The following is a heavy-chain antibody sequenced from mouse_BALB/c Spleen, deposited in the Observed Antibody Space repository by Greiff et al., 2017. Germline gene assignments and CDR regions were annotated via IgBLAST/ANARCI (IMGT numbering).Heavy chain of an antibody. CDR2: IDPANGNT. D-gene: IGHD3-1*01. J-gene: IGHJ4*01. Sequence: VQLKESGAELVKPGASVKLSCTASGFNIKDTYMHWVKQRPEQGLEWIGRIDPANGNTKYDPKFQGKATITADTSSNTAYLQLSSLTSEDTAVYYCARQLGLQNAMDYWGQGTSVTVSS. CDR3: ARQLGLQNAMDY. V-gene: IGHV14-3*02. CDR1: GFNIKDTY.